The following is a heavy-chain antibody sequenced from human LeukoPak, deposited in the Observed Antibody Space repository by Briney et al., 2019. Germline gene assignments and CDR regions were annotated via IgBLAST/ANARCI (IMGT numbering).Heavy chain of an antibody. CDR2: ISAYNGNT. CDR1: GYTFTSYG. J-gene: IGHJ4*02. Sequence: ASVKVSCKASGYTFTSYGISWVRQAPGQGLEWMGWISAYNGNTNYAQTLKGRVTMTTDTSTSTAYMELRSLRSDDTAVYYCARLDYGDYGVVYWGQGTLVTVSS. CDR3: ARLDYGDYGVVY. D-gene: IGHD4-17*01. V-gene: IGHV1-18*04.